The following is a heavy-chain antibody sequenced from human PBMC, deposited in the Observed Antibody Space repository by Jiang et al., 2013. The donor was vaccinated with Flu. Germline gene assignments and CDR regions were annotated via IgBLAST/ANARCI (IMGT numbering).Heavy chain of an antibody. Sequence: SSYAISWVRQAPGQGLEWMGRIIPILGIANYAQKFQGRVTITADKSTSTAYMELSSLRSEDTAVYYCARGQANNYGELDYWGQGTLVTVSS. CDR3: ARGQANNYGELDY. J-gene: IGHJ4*02. D-gene: IGHD4-17*01. V-gene: IGHV1-69*04. CDR2: IIPILGIA. CDR1: SSYA.